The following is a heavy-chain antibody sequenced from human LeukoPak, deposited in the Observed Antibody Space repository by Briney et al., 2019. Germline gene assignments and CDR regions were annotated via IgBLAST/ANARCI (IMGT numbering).Heavy chain of an antibody. CDR2: IYYSGST. J-gene: IGHJ5*02. V-gene: IGHV4-59*01. CDR1: GGSISSYY. Sequence: SETLSLTCTVSGGSISSYYWSWIRQPPGKGLEWIGYIYYSGSTNYNPSLKSRVTISVDTSKNQFSLKLSSVTAADTAVYYCARFPSIAAAGYNWFDPWGQGTLVTVSS. D-gene: IGHD6-13*01. CDR3: ARFPSIAAAGYNWFDP.